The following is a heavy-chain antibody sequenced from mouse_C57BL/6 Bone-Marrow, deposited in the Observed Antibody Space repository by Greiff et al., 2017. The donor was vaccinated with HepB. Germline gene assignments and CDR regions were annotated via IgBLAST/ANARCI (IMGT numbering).Heavy chain of an antibody. V-gene: IGHV5-16*01. CDR2: INYDGSST. J-gene: IGHJ1*03. D-gene: IGHD1-1*01. CDR3: ARARPTVVATPDWYFDV. Sequence: EVNVVESEGGLVQPGSSMKLSCTASGFTFSDYYMAWVRQVPEKGLEWVANINYDGSSTYYLDSLKSRFIISRDNAKNILYLQMSSLKSEDTATYYCARARPTVVATPDWYFDVWGTGTTVTVSS. CDR1: GFTFSDYY.